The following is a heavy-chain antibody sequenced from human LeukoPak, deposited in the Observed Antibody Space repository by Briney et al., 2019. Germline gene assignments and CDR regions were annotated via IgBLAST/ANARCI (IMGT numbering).Heavy chain of an antibody. CDR2: INPNRGGT. CDR3: AINFRPIGTVVVPAAIDDY. J-gene: IGHJ4*02. CDR1: RYTFTGYY. V-gene: IGHV1-2*02. Sequence: ASVNVPFKASRYTFTGYYMHWVRQAPGQGLEWMGWINPNRGGTNYAQKLQGRVTLTRETSIRTAYMELSTLRSDATAVFFCAINFRPIGTVVVPAAIDDYWGQGTLVTVSS. D-gene: IGHD2-2*02.